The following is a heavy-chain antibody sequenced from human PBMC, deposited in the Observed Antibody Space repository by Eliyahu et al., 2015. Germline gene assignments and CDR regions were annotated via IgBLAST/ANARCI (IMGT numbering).Heavy chain of an antibody. D-gene: IGHD3-3*01. Sequence: EVQLVESGGGLVQPGGSLRLSCAAXGFXFXRSWXHWVRQGPGKGLMWVSGINSDGRSISNADSVKGRFTISRDNAKNTLYLQMNSLRAEDTAVYYCARDVGVYDFWSGAMDVWGQGTTVTVSS. CDR2: INSDGRSI. CDR3: ARDVGVYDFWSGAMDV. J-gene: IGHJ6*02. CDR1: GFXFXRSW. V-gene: IGHV3-74*01.